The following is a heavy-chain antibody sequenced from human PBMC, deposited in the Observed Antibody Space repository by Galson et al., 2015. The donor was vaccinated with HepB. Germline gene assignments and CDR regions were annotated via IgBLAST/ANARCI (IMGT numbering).Heavy chain of an antibody. D-gene: IGHD1-26*01. CDR1: GYTFTSYG. Sequence: SVKVSCKASGYTFTSYGISWVRQAPGQGLEWMGWISAYNGNTNYAQKLQGRVTMTTDTSTSTAYMELRSLRSDDTAVYYCARDGNVSGSYYRWVYWGQGTLVTVSS. CDR3: ARDGNVSGSYYRWVY. J-gene: IGHJ4*02. CDR2: ISAYNGNT. V-gene: IGHV1-18*04.